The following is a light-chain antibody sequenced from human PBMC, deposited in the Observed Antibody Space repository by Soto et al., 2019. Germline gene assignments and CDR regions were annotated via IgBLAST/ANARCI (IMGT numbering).Light chain of an antibody. J-gene: IGKJ1*01. Sequence: IQLTQSPSSLSASVRDRVTITCRASQDISTSLAWYQQKPGKAPKLLIYSASTLQSGVPSRFSGSGSGTDFTLTISSLQPEDSATYYCQQLNSYPWTFGQGTKVEIK. CDR1: QDISTS. CDR3: QQLNSYPWT. V-gene: IGKV1-9*01. CDR2: SAS.